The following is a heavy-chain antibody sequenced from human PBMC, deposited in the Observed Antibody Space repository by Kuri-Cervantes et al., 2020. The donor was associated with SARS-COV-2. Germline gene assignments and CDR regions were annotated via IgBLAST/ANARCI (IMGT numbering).Heavy chain of an antibody. J-gene: IGHJ5*02. V-gene: IGHV4-59*08. D-gene: IGHD2-15*01. CDR1: GGSISSRY. Sequence: SETLSLTCTVSGGSISSRYWSWIRQPPGKGLEWIGYIYYSGSTNYNPSLKSRVTISVDTSKNQFSLKLSSVTAADTAVYYCARVEDYCSGGTCYFRNNWFDPWGQGTLVTVSS. CDR3: ARVEDYCSGGTCYFRNNWFDP. CDR2: IYYSGST.